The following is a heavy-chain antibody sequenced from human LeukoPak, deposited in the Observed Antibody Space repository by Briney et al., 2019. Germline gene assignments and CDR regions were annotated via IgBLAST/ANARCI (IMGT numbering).Heavy chain of an antibody. D-gene: IGHD1-26*01. Sequence: GGSLRLSCAASGFTFSTYWMHWVRQAPGKGLVWVSRIDGDGSSTNYADSVKGRFTISRDNARNTLYLQMNSLRAEDTAVYYCARSIVGACFDCWGQGTLVTVSS. V-gene: IGHV3-74*01. J-gene: IGHJ4*02. CDR2: IDGDGSST. CDR3: ARSIVGACFDC. CDR1: GFTFSTYW.